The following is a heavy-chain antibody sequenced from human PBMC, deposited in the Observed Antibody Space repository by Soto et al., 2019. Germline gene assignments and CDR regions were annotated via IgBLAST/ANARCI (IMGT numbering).Heavy chain of an antibody. CDR1: VFTFVKPL. CDR3: TTDGEKSERDTLVDY. V-gene: IGHV3-15*01. D-gene: IGHD3-10*01. J-gene: IGHJ4*02. Sequence: GVSRILACASSVFTFVKPLIGWVRQAPVNGLEWVGRIKSKTDFGTTYYASPVKGRFTISRDDSKNTRYLQMNSLKTEDKAVYYCTTDGEKSERDTLVDYWGQGTVVTVSS. CDR2: IKSKTDFGTT.